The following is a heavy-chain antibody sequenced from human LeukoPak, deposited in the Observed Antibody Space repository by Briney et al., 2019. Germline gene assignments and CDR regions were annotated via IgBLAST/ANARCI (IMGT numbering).Heavy chain of an antibody. CDR3: ARPYGDYGVDAFDI. CDR2: IYYSGST. D-gene: IGHD4-17*01. CDR1: GGSISSSSYY. J-gene: IGHJ3*02. V-gene: IGHV4-39*01. Sequence: KPSETLSLXRTVSGGSISSSSYYWGWIRQPPGKGREWIGSIYYSGSTYYNPSLKSRVTISVDTSKNQFSLKLSSVTAADTAVYYCARPYGDYGVDAFDIWGQGTMVTVSS.